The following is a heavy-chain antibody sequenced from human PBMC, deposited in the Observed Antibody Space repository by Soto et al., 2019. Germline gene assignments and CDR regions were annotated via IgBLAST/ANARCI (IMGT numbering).Heavy chain of an antibody. J-gene: IGHJ4*02. CDR3: AKGRGGSGSLPPRVDC. D-gene: IGHD3-10*01. CDR2: ISGGGDTT. CDR1: GFTFNNYA. V-gene: IGHV3-23*01. Sequence: EVQLLESGGGLVQPGGSLRLSCAASGFTFNNYAMTWVRQAPGKGLEWVSAISGGGDTTSYADSVKGRFTVSRDGYKNTLYLQMSSLRAEDTALYYCAKGRGGSGSLPPRVDCWGQGTLVTVSS.